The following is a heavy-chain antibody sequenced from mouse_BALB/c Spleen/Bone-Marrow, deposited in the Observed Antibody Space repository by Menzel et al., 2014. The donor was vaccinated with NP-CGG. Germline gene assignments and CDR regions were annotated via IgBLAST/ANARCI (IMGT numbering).Heavy chain of an antibody. J-gene: IGHJ3*01. CDR2: IYPGDGDT. D-gene: IGHD2-1*01. V-gene: IGHV1-80*01. CDR3: ARGTYGNAWFAY. Sequence: VQLQQSGAVLVRPGSSVKVSCKAPGYAFSDYWMNWVKQRTGQGLEWIGQIYPGDGDTNYIGKFKGKATLTADKSSSTAYMQLSSLTSEDSAVYFCARGTYGNAWFAYWGQGTLVTVSA. CDR1: GYAFSDYW.